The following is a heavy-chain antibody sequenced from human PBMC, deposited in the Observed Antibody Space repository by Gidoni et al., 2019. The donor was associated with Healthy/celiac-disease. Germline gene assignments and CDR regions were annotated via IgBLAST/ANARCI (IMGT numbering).Heavy chain of an antibody. CDR1: GYTLTEFS. D-gene: IGHD2-15*01. CDR2: FDPEDCET. V-gene: IGHV1-24*01. CDR3: ATDHGGRGGYYPYYYGMDV. Sequence: QVQLVQSGAEVKKPGASVKVSCKVSGYTLTEFSMHWVRQAPGKGLEWMGGFDPEDCETRYAQKFQGRVTMTEDTATDTAYMELSSLRSEDTAVYYCATDHGGRGGYYPYYYGMDVWGQGTTVTVSS. J-gene: IGHJ6*02.